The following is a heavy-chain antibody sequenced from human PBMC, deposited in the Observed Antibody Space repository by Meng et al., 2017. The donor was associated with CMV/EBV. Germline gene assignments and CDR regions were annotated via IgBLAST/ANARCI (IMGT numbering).Heavy chain of an antibody. J-gene: IGHJ6*02. V-gene: IGHV4-59*01. CDR3: ARVFGDSYYYYGMDV. CDR2: IYYSGST. CDR1: GGSISSYY. D-gene: IGHD3-16*01. Sequence: SETLSLTCTVSGGSISSYYWSWIRQPPGKGLEWIGYIYYSGSTNYNPSLKSRVTISVDTSKNQFSLKLSSVTAADTAVYYCARVFGDSYYYYGMDVWGQGTTVTSP.